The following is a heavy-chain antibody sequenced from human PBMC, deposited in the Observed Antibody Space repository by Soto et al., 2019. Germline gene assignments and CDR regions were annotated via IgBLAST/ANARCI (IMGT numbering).Heavy chain of an antibody. J-gene: IGHJ4*02. V-gene: IGHV2-26*01. CDR3: ARTSNPRGVVTASPYPFDY. CDR2: IFSNDEK. CDR1: GFSLSNARMG. Sequence: QVTLKESGPVLVKPTETLTLTCTVSGFSLSNARMGVSWIRQPPGKALEWLAHIFSNDEKSYSTSLKSRLTISKDTSKSQVVLTMTNMDPVDTATYYCARTSNPRGVVTASPYPFDYWGQGTLVTVSS. D-gene: IGHD2-21*02.